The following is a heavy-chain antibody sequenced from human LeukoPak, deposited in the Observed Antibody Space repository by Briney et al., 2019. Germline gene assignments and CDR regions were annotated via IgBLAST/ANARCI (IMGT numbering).Heavy chain of an antibody. J-gene: IGHJ4*02. CDR3: ARDHYDFWSGYPNYSFDY. Sequence: ASVKVSCKASGYTFTNYAMHWVRQAPGQRLEWMGWINAGRGNTKYSQKFQGRITITRDTPASTAYMELSSLRSEDTAVYYCARDHYDFWSGYPNYSFDYWGQGTLVTVSS. V-gene: IGHV1-3*01. CDR1: GYTFTNYA. D-gene: IGHD3-3*01. CDR2: INAGRGNT.